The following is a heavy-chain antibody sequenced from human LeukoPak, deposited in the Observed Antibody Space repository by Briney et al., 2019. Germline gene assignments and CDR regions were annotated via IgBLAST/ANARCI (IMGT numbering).Heavy chain of an antibody. V-gene: IGHV4-59*01. CDR3: ARDSSYYGSGSYP. D-gene: IGHD3-10*01. Sequence: NSSETLSLTCTVSGGSISSYYWSWIRQPPGKGLEWIGYIYYSGSTNYNPYLKSRVTISVDTSKNQFSLKLSSVTAADTAMYYCARDSSYYGSGSYPWGQGTLVTVSS. CDR2: IYYSGST. J-gene: IGHJ5*02. CDR1: GGSISSYY.